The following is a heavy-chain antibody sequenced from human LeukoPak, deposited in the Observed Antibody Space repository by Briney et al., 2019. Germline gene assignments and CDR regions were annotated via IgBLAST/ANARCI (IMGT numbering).Heavy chain of an antibody. CDR2: INTKTGNP. J-gene: IGHJ3*02. D-gene: IGHD3-22*01. CDR3: AREDYDSSGYYSDAFDI. V-gene: IGHV7-4-1*02. CDR1: GYTLTSYA. Sequence: ASVKVSCKASGYTLTSYAMNWVRQAPGQGLEWMGWINTKTGNPTYAQGFTGRFVFSLDTSVSTAYLQISSLKPEDTAVYYCAREDYDSSGYYSDAFDIWGQGTMVTVSS.